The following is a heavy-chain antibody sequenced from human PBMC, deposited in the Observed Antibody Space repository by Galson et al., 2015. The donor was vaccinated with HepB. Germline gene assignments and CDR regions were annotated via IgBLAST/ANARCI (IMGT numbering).Heavy chain of an antibody. J-gene: IGHJ4*02. CDR1: GFTFSSYA. D-gene: IGHD6-13*01. CDR2: ISGSGGST. CDR3: AKRRGIAAAGRFSRWRFDY. Sequence: SLRLSCAASGFTFSSYAMSWVRQAPGKGLEWVSAISGSGGSTYYADSVKGRFTNSRDNSKNMLYLQMNSLRAEDTAVYYCAKRRGIAAAGRFSRWRFDYWGQGTLVTVSS. V-gene: IGHV3-23*01.